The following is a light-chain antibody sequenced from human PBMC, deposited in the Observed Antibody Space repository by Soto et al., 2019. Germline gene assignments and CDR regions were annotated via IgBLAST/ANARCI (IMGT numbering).Light chain of an antibody. CDR1: SXXVGGYNY. CDR3: SSYTSSSTLGV. J-gene: IGLJ2*01. CDR2: DVS. V-gene: IGLV2-14*01. Sequence: QSALTQPASVSGXPXQSXTXSCTXTSXXVGGYNYVSWYQQHPGKAPKLMIYDVSNRPSGVSNRFSGSKSGNTASLTISGLQAEDEADYYCSSYTSSSTLGVFGGGTKLTVL.